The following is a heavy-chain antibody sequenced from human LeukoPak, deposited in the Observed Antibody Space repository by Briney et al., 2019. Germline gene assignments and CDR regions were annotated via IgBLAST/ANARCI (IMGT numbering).Heavy chain of an antibody. CDR2: INTDGRTT. V-gene: IGHV3-74*01. J-gene: IGHJ5*02. D-gene: IGHD6-19*01. Sequence: GGSLKLSCAASGFPFNNFWIHWVRQAPGKGLMWVSSINTDGRTTRYAASVQGRFTISRDNAKNTLSLQMNSLRDDDTAVYYCARAGASGWYAAGWFDPWGQGTLVTVSS. CDR3: ARAGASGWYAAGWFDP. CDR1: GFPFNNFW.